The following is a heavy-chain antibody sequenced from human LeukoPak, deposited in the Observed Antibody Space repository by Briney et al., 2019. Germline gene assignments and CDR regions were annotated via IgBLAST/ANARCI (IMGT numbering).Heavy chain of an antibody. Sequence: GGSLRLSCAASGFTFSSYAMHWVRQAPGEGLEWVSYIRSSVSTIYYADSVKGRFTISRDNAKNSLYLQMNSLRAEDTAVYYCARVAGDFWSGPSPYWYFDVWGRGTLVTVSS. V-gene: IGHV3-48*01. D-gene: IGHD3-3*01. CDR1: GFTFSSYA. CDR2: IRSSVSTI. CDR3: ARVAGDFWSGPSPYWYFDV. J-gene: IGHJ2*01.